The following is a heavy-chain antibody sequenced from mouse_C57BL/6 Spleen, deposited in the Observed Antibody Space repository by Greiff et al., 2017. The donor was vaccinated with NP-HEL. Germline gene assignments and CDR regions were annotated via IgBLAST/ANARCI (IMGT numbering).Heavy chain of an antibody. CDR1: GYTFTSYW. V-gene: IGHV1-7*01. Sequence: VQLQQSGAELAKPGASVKLSCKASGYTFTSYWMHWVKQRPGQGLEWIGYINPSSGYTKYNQKFKDKATLTADKSSSSAYMQLSSLTYDDSAVYYCARDDGYNYYAMDYWGQGTSVTVSS. CDR3: ARDDGYNYYAMDY. CDR2: INPSSGYT. D-gene: IGHD2-3*01. J-gene: IGHJ4*01.